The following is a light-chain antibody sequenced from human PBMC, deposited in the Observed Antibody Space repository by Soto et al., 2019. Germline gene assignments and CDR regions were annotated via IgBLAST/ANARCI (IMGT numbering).Light chain of an antibody. Sequence: QSVLTQPPSVSGAPGQSVTISCTGSSSNIGAGLDVHWYQQLPGTAPKLLIYGNTNRPSGVPDRFPASKSGTSASPAITGLQAEDEADYYCQSYDSSLSIWVFGGGTKLTVL. V-gene: IGLV1-40*01. CDR3: QSYDSSLSIWV. CDR1: SSNIGAGLD. J-gene: IGLJ3*02. CDR2: GNT.